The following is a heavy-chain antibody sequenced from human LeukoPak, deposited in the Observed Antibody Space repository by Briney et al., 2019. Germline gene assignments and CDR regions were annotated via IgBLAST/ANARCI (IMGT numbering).Heavy chain of an antibody. Sequence: SQTLSLTCTVSGGSISSGSYYWSWIRQPPGKGLEWIGYIYYSGSTNYNPSLKSRVTISVDTSKNQFSLKLSSVTAADTAVYYCARDLYGDYAYFDYWGQGTLVTVSS. CDR3: ARDLYGDYAYFDY. J-gene: IGHJ4*02. D-gene: IGHD4-17*01. V-gene: IGHV4-61*01. CDR2: IYYSGST. CDR1: GGSISSGSYY.